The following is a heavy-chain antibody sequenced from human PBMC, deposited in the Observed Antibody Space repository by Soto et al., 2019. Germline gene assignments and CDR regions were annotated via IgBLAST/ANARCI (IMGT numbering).Heavy chain of an antibody. CDR3: AKVAVPGDYYYYYGMDV. CDR1: GFTFSSYA. J-gene: IGHJ6*02. Sequence: EVQPLESGGGLVQPGGSLRLSCAASGFTFSSYAMSWVRQAPGKGLEWVSAISGSGGSTYYADSVKGRFTISRDNSKNTLYLQMNSLRAEDTAVYYCAKVAVPGDYYYYYGMDVWGQGTTVTVSS. V-gene: IGHV3-23*01. CDR2: ISGSGGST.